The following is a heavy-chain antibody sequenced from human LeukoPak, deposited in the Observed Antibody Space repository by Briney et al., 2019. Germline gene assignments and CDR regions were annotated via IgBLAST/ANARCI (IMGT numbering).Heavy chain of an antibody. V-gene: IGHV3-21*01. CDR3: ARDYGDYVHLDY. CDR1: GFTFSSYS. CDR2: ISSSSSYI. D-gene: IGHD4-17*01. Sequence: KPGGSLRLSCAASGFTFSSYSMNWVRQAPGKGLEWVSSISSSSSYIYYADSVKGRFTISRDSAKNSLYLQMNSLRAEDTAVYYCARDYGDYVHLDYWGQGTLVTVSS. J-gene: IGHJ4*02.